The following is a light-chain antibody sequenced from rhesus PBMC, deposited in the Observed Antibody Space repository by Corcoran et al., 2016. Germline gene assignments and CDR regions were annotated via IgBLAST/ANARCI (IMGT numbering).Light chain of an antibody. CDR3: VQAMAFPYS. CDR1: QSLLHSNGNTY. J-gene: IGKJ2*01. CDR2: GAS. Sequence: IVMTQTPLSLSITPGEPAPISCRTSQSLLHSNGNTYLHWYLQKAGQSPPLLVYGASNRASGVPDRISGSGSGTDFTLKISKVQADDFVFYYCVQAMAFPYSFGPGTRVEIK. V-gene: IGKV2-72*01.